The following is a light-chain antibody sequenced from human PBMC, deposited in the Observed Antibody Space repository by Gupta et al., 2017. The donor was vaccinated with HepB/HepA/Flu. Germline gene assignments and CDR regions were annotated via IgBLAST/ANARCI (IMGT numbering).Light chain of an antibody. Sequence: QSALSQPPSVSGAPGPRVTIFCTGSSSHIGAGHYVHWYQPVPGKAPKLLIYGISNRPAGVTDRFSGSKSGNSASLTITGLKEEDEADYYCQSYANSSSWVFGGGTKLTVI. CDR3: QSYANSSSWV. CDR1: SSHIGAGHY. V-gene: IGLV1-40*01. J-gene: IGLJ3*02. CDR2: GIS.